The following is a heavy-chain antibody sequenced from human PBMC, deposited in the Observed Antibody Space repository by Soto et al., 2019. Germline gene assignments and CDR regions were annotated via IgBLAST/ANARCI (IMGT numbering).Heavy chain of an antibody. J-gene: IGHJ4*02. V-gene: IGHV1-18*04. CDR1: GYTFTSYG. Sequence: QVQLVQSGPEVQKPGASVRVSCKTSGYTFTSYGISWVRQAPGQGLEWMGRVSPNNGDTYHAQKFQGRVTMTTDTSTSTVYIDLTSLTSDDTAIYFCSRFGAYGSHWGQGTLVTVSS. CDR3: SRFGAYGSH. D-gene: IGHD3-10*01. CDR2: VSPNNGDT.